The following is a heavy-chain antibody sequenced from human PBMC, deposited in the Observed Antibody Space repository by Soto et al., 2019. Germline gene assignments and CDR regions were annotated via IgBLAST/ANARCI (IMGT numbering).Heavy chain of an antibody. Sequence: GESLKISCKASGYSFTSYWIGWVRQMPGKGLEWMGIIYPGDSDTRYSPSFQGQVTISADKSISTAYLQWSSLQASDTAMYYCARFKGYCTNGICYLGDCWGQGTLVTVSS. J-gene: IGHJ4*02. V-gene: IGHV5-51*01. D-gene: IGHD2-8*01. CDR1: GYSFTSYW. CDR3: ARFKGYCTNGICYLGDC. CDR2: IYPGDSDT.